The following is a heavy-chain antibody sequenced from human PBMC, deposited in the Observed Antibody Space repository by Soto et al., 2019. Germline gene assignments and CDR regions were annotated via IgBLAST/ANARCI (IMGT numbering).Heavy chain of an antibody. Sequence: ASVKVSCRSSGGTFSSYAISWVRQAPGQGLEWMGWISAYNGNTNYAQKLQGRVTMTTDTSTSTAYMELRSLRSDDTAVYYCAREWSSLVYYYGMDVWGQGTTVTVSS. CDR3: AREWSSLVYYYGMDV. V-gene: IGHV1-18*01. D-gene: IGHD6-13*01. CDR1: GGTFSSYA. J-gene: IGHJ6*02. CDR2: ISAYNGNT.